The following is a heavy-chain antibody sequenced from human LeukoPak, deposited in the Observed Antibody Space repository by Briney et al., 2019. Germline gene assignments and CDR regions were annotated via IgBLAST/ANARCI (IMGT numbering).Heavy chain of an antibody. V-gene: IGHV3-30*02. CDR3: AKGGRPYYDFWSGLDAFDI. J-gene: IGHJ3*02. D-gene: IGHD3-3*01. CDR1: GLTFSSYG. Sequence: GGSLRLSCAASGLTFSSYGMHWVRQAPGKGLEWVAFIRYDGSKKCYADSVKGRFTISRDNSESTLYLQMNSLRVEDTAVYYCAKGGRPYYDFWSGLDAFDIWGQGTLVTVSS. CDR2: IRYDGSKK.